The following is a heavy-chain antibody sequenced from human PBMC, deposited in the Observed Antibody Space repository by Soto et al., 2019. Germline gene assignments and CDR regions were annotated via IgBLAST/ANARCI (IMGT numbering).Heavy chain of an antibody. Sequence: QVQLQESGPGLVKPSETLSLTCTVSSGSISSYYWSWIRQPPGKGLEWLGYIYYIGSTNYNPSLMSRTTISVDTSKNQFSLKLSSVTAADTAVYYCARQATTVTTFYFDAWGQGTLVTVSS. CDR1: SGSISSYY. CDR3: ARQATTVTTFYFDA. CDR2: IYYIGST. D-gene: IGHD4-17*01. V-gene: IGHV4-59*08. J-gene: IGHJ4*02.